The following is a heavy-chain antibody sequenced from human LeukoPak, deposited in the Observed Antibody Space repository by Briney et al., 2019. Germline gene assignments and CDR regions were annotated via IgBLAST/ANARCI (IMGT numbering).Heavy chain of an antibody. D-gene: IGHD2-15*01. CDR2: ISSSDSTI. CDR3: ARGYCSGGSCYSGFDY. V-gene: IGHV3-48*04. Sequence: GGSLRLSCAASGFTFSSYAMSWVRQAPGKGLEWVSYISSSDSTIYYADSVKGRFTISRDNAKNSLYLQMNSLRAEDTAVYYCARGYCSGGSCYSGFDYWGQGTLVTVSS. J-gene: IGHJ4*02. CDR1: GFTFSSYA.